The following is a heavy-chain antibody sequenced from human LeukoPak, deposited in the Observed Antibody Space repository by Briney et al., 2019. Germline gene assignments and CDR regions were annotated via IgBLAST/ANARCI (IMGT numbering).Heavy chain of an antibody. J-gene: IGHJ4*02. D-gene: IGHD2-2*01. CDR2: ISWNSGSI. V-gene: IGHV3-9*01. CDR3: AKGYCSSTSCAGHH. CDR1: GFTFDDYA. Sequence: GGSLRLSCAASGFTFDDYAMHLVRQAPGKGLEWVSGISWNSGSIGYADSVKGRFTISRDNAKNSLYLQMNSLRAEDTALYYCAKGYCSSTSCAGHHWGQGTLVTVSS.